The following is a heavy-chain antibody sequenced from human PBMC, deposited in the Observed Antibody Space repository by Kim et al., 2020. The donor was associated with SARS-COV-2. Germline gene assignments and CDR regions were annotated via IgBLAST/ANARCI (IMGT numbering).Heavy chain of an antibody. CDR1: GYSFTSYW. CDR3: ARRRTYYYGSGSYFRWFDP. Sequence: GESLKISCKGSGYSFTSYWISWVRQMPGKGLEWMGRIDPSDSYTNYSPSFQGHVTISADKSISTAYLQWSSLKASDTAMYYCARRRTYYYGSGSYFRWFDPWGQGTLVTVSS. CDR2: IDPSDSYT. V-gene: IGHV5-10-1*01. J-gene: IGHJ5*02. D-gene: IGHD3-10*01.